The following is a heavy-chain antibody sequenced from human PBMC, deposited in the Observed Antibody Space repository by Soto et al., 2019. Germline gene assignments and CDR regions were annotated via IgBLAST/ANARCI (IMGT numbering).Heavy chain of an antibody. Sequence: EVQLVESGGGLVQPGGSLRLSCAASGFTLSDHYMDWVRQAPGKGLEWLGRTRNKANNYITEYATSVKGRFTISRDDSTNSVYLQLNSLQSEDTAVYYCGRWTSGSPDCWGQGTLVTVSS. CDR2: TRNKANNYIT. V-gene: IGHV3-72*01. CDR3: GRWTSGSPDC. CDR1: GFTLSDHY. J-gene: IGHJ4*02. D-gene: IGHD1-26*01.